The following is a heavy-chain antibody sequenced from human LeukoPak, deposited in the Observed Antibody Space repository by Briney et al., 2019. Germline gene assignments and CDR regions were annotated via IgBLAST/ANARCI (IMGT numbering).Heavy chain of an antibody. J-gene: IGHJ4*02. CDR1: GFTFSSCA. CDR2: ISYNGINE. Sequence: PGGSLRLSCAASGFTFSSCAMNWVRQAPGKGLEWMAVISYNGINEYYADSVKGRFTISRDNSKSTLLLQMNSLRAEDTAVYYCAKVRWDNSGWYYLDSWGQGTLVTVSS. V-gene: IGHV3-30*18. CDR3: AKVRWDNSGWYYLDS. D-gene: IGHD6-19*01.